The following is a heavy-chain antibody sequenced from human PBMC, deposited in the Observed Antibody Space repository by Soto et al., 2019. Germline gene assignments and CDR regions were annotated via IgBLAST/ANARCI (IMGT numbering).Heavy chain of an antibody. CDR1: GFMFSSAW. CDR2: IKSKGDGETR. Sequence: EVQMVQSGGDLVKPGGSLRLSCVTSGFMFSSAWMNWVRQAPGKGLEWVARIKSKGDGETRDYAAPVKGSFTISRDDSIKTVYLQMNSLRTEDTAVYYCVEGWNDFWGQGTLVTVSS. CDR3: VEGWNDF. J-gene: IGHJ4*02. V-gene: IGHV3-15*01. D-gene: IGHD1-1*01.